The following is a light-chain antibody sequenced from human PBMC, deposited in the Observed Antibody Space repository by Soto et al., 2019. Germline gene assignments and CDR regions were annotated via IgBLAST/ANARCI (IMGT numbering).Light chain of an antibody. V-gene: IGLV1-44*01. J-gene: IGLJ2*01. CDR2: KNN. CDR3: AAWDDSLNGVL. CDR1: SSNIGSNT. Sequence: QSVLTQPPSASGTPGQRVTISCSGSSSNIGSNTVNWYQHLPGTAPKFLIYKNNQRPSGVPDRFSGSKSGTSASLAISGLQXXXXXDYYCAAWDDSLNGVLFGGGTKLTVL.